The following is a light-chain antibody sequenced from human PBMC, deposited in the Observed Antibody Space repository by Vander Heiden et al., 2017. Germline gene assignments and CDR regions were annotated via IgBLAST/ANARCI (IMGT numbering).Light chain of an antibody. Sequence: SCELTQALSVSVSPGETASVTCAGDQLRHKSACWYQQKPGQSPVLVIYHDSKRPSGNPERFSGSDSGNTATLTISGTKAVDEDDYYCQAWNSSSYVFGRGTKVTVL. CDR1: QLRHKS. V-gene: IGLV3-1*01. CDR2: HDS. CDR3: QAWNSSSYV. J-gene: IGLJ1*01.